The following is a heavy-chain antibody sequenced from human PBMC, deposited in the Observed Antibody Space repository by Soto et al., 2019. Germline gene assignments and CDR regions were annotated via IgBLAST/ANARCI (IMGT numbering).Heavy chain of an antibody. D-gene: IGHD4-4*01. J-gene: IGHJ4*02. V-gene: IGHV4-39*01. CDR2: TNYSGST. Sequence: SETLSLTCTVSGGSVSSGSYYWSWIRQPPGKGLECIGSTNYSGSTNYNPSLKSRVTISVDTSKNQFSLRLSSVTAADTAVYYCARLPHYGNPKAGIWGRGTLVTVSS. CDR3: ARLPHYGNPKAGI. CDR1: GGSVSSGSYY.